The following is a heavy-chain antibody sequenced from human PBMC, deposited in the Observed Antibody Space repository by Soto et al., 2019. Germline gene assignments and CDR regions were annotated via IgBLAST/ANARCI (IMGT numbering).Heavy chain of an antibody. CDR1: GCTFSNYG. CDR3: AKDHLMTTVTTVGY. J-gene: IGHJ4*02. V-gene: IGHV3-30*18. CDR2: ISYHGRDR. Sequence: GGSLRLSCAASGCTFSNYGMHWVRQAPGKGLEWVAVISYHGRDRYYADSVKGRFTISRDNSKNTLYLEMNSLRAEDTAVYYCAKDHLMTTVTTVGYWGQGTLVTAPQ. D-gene: IGHD4-17*01.